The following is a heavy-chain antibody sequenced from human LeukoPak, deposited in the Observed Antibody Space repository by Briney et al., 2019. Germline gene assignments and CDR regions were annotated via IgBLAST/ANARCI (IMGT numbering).Heavy chain of an antibody. V-gene: IGHV3-48*02. CDR3: ASSGSYRFDH. Sequence: GGSLRLSCAASGSTFSSYSMNWVRQAPGKGLEWVSHITASGTAMFYADSVKGRFTISRDNAKNSLYLQMNSLRDEDTAVYYCASSGSYRFDHWGQGTLVTVSS. CDR1: GSTFSSYS. J-gene: IGHJ4*02. D-gene: IGHD1-26*01. CDR2: ITASGTAM.